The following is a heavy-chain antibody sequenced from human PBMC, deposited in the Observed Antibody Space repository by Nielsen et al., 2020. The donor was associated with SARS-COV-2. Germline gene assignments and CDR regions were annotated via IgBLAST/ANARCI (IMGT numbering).Heavy chain of an antibody. CDR3: AREAGGGTPYYYYMDV. Sequence: WIRQPPGKGLEWVSSISASSSHIYYADSVKGRFTISRDNAEKSMFLHMNSLRAEDTAVYFCAREAGGGTPYYYYMDVWGKGTTVTVSS. CDR2: ISASSSHI. D-gene: IGHD6-19*01. J-gene: IGHJ6*03. V-gene: IGHV3-21*01.